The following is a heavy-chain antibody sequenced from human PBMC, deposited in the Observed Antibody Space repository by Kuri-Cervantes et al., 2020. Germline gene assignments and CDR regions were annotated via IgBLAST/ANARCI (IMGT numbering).Heavy chain of an antibody. CDR2: IYTSGST. V-gene: IGHV4-4*07. Sequence: SETLSLTCTVSGGSISSYYWSWIRQPAGKGLEWIGRIYTSGSTNYNPSLKSRVTISVDTSKNQFSLKLSSVTAADTAVYYCARQMGVDDYGDYYPIDYWGQGTLVTVSS. J-gene: IGHJ4*02. D-gene: IGHD4-17*01. CDR1: GGSISSYY. CDR3: ARQMGVDDYGDYYPIDY.